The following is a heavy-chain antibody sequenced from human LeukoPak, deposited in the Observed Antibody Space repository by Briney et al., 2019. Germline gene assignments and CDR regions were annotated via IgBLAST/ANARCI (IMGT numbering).Heavy chain of an antibody. CDR1: GDTFSNYW. J-gene: IGHJ6*03. Sequence: GGSLRLSCAASGDTFSNYWMRWVRQAPGKGREWVADIKQDGSEKLYVNSVRGRFTISRDNAKMSLFLQMNSLRAEDTAVYYCARDNGVVHGVYYMDVWGKGTTVTVS. V-gene: IGHV3-7*01. D-gene: IGHD3-3*01. CDR3: ARDNGVVHGVYYMDV. CDR2: IKQDGSEK.